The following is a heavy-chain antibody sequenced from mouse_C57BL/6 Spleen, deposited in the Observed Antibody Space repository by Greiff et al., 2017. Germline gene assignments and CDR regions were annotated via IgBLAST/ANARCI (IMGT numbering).Heavy chain of an antibody. J-gene: IGHJ4*01. CDR2: IDPSDSYT. V-gene: IGHV1-69*01. D-gene: IGHD1-1*01. CDR1: GYTFTSYW. Sequence: QVQLQQPGAELVMPGASVKLSCKASGYTFTSYWLHWVKQRPGPGLEWIGEIDPSDSYTNYHQKFKGKSTLTVDKSSSTAYMQLSSLTSEDSAVYYCARRRVYYGSSYVYYAMDYWGQGTSVTVSS. CDR3: ARRRVYYGSSYVYYAMDY.